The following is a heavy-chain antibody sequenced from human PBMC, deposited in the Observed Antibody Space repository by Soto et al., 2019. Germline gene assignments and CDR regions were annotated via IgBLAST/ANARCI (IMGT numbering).Heavy chain of an antibody. CDR1: GFTFSRSG. V-gene: IGHV3-33*01. Sequence: VPLVESGGGVVQPGRSLRLSCAASGFTFSRSGMHWVRQAPGKGLEWVAVIWFDGSNKNYTDSVRGRFTISRDNSKNTLYLQMNSLRAEDTAVYYCARDGGGMDVWGQGTTVTVSS. J-gene: IGHJ6*02. CDR3: ARDGGGMDV. CDR2: IWFDGSNK.